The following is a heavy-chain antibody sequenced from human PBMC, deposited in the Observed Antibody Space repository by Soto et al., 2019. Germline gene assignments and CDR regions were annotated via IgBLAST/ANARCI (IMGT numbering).Heavy chain of an antibody. CDR2: ISGSGGST. D-gene: IGHD3-10*01. J-gene: IGHJ5*01. CDR3: SQDGGDYGSGTNFFDS. CDR1: SWA. Sequence: SWAVSRDSKKTRKGLEWVSAISGSGGSTYYADSVKGRFTISRDNSKNTLYLQMNSLRAEDTAVYFCSQDGGDYGSGTNFFDSWRNRTLVTVSS. V-gene: IGHV3-23*01.